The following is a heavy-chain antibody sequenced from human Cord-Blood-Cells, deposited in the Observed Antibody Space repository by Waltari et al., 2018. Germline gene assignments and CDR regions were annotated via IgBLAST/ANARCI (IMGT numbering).Heavy chain of an antibody. D-gene: IGHD3-22*01. J-gene: IGHJ3*02. CDR1: GGSISSYY. V-gene: IGHV4-59*08. CDR2: IYSRGST. Sequence: QVQLQESGPGLVKPSETLSLTCTVSGGSISSYYWSWIRQPPGKGLEWIGYIYSRGSTHYNPSLKSRVTISVDTSKNQFSLKLSSVTAADTAVYYCARQRDYYDKGAFDIWGQGTMVTVSS. CDR3: ARQRDYYDKGAFDI.